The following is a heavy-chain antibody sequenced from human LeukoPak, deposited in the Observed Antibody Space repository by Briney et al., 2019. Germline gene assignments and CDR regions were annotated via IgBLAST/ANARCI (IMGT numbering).Heavy chain of an antibody. V-gene: IGHV3-48*03. CDR3: ARAGLNV. D-gene: IGHD3-10*01. CDR2: ISSTGSIT. J-gene: IGHJ6*02. Sequence: KGLEWVSYISSTGSITHYADSVKGRFTISRDNAKNSLYLQMNSLRAEDTAAYYCARAGLNVWGQGTTVTVSS.